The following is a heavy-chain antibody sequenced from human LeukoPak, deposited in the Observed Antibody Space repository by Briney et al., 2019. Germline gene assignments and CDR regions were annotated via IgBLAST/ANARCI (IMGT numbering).Heavy chain of an antibody. D-gene: IGHD3-10*01. CDR3: ARGRGGVAFDI. J-gene: IGHJ3*02. CDR2: ISSSSSYI. Sequence: GGSLRLSCAASGFTFSSYSMNWVRQAPGKGLEWVSSISSSSSYIYYADSVKGRFTISRDNSKNTLYLQMNSLRAEDTAVYYCARGRGGVAFDIWGQGTMVTVSS. V-gene: IGHV3-21*01. CDR1: GFTFSSYS.